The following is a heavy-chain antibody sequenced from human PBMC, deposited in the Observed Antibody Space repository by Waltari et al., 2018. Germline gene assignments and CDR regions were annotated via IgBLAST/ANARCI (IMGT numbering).Heavy chain of an antibody. Sequence: QVQLVQSGAEVKKPGSSVKVSCKASGGTFSSYAISWVRQAPGQGLEWMGRIIPSLGIANYAQKCQGRVTITADKSTSTAYMELSSLRSEDTAVYYCASGTEASLPDGGYWGQGTLVTVSS. V-gene: IGHV1-69*04. CDR3: ASGTEASLPDGGY. CDR1: GGTFSSYA. CDR2: IIPSLGIA. J-gene: IGHJ4*02. D-gene: IGHD1-26*01.